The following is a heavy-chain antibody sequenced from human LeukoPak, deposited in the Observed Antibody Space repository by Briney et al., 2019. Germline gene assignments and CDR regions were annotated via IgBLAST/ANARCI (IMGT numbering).Heavy chain of an antibody. D-gene: IGHD1-26*01. J-gene: IGHJ4*02. V-gene: IGHV1-46*01. CDR2: INPSGGST. CDR1: GYTFTSYY. CDR3: AREGNLVGATPPLFDY. Sequence: ASVKVSCKAFGYTFTSYYMHWVRQAPGQGLEWMGIINPSGGSTSYAQKFQGRVTMTRDTSTSTVYMELSSLRSEDTAVYYCAREGNLVGATPPLFDYWGQGTLVTVSS.